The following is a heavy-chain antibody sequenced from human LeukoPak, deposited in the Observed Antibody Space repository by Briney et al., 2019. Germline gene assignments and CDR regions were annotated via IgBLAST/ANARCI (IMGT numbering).Heavy chain of an antibody. D-gene: IGHD3-3*01. CDR3: ARTLSDDFWSFYQDY. J-gene: IGHJ4*02. CDR1: GYTFTSYG. CDR2: ISAYNGNT. V-gene: IGHV1-18*01. Sequence: ASVKVSCKASGYTFTSYGISWVRQAPGQGLEWLGWISAYNGNTNFAQKIQGRVTMTTDTSTRTAYMELRSLRSEDAAVSYCARTLSDDFWSFYQDYWGQGTLVTVSS.